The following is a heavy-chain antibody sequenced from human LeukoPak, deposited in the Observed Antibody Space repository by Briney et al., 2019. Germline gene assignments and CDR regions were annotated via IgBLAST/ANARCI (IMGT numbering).Heavy chain of an antibody. CDR3: ARDRRFDY. CDR1: GGSVSSYY. V-gene: IGHV4-59*02. CDR2: IYYSGST. Sequence: SETLSLTCTVSGGSVSSYYWSWIRQPPGKGLEWIGYIYYSGSTNYNPSLKSRVTISVDTSKNQFSLKLSSVTAADTAVYYCARDRRFDYWGQGTLVTVSS. J-gene: IGHJ4*02. D-gene: IGHD6-6*01.